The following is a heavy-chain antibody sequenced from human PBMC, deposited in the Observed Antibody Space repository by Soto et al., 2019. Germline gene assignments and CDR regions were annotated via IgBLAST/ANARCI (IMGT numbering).Heavy chain of an antibody. Sequence: QVQLQESGPGLVRPSQTLSLTCTVSGDSISSADYYWSRIRQTPGKGLEWIGHIFYSGTTYYNPSLKSRLTISVDTSKNHFSLRLTSVTAADTAVYYCARDLWVEPELYYYGMDVWGQGTTVTVSS. CDR1: GDSISSADYY. V-gene: IGHV4-30-4*01. CDR3: ARDLWVEPELYYYGMDV. CDR2: IFYSGTT. J-gene: IGHJ6*02. D-gene: IGHD1-1*01.